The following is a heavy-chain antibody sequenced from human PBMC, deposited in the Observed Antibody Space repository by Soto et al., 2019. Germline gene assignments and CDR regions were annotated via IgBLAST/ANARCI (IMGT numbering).Heavy chain of an antibody. CDR2: TYHSGSP. Sequence: SEPPSLTCPVSGGHLGNYGFSWIRPPPGKGLEWIGYTYHSGSPYYHPSLKSRVTIPVDRSKNQFSLKLSSVTAADTAVYYCARSQTPVTSYDYWGQGTLVPVSS. D-gene: IGHD4-17*01. CDR3: ARSQTPVTSYDY. J-gene: IGHJ4*02. V-gene: IGHV4-59*12. CDR1: GGHLGNYG.